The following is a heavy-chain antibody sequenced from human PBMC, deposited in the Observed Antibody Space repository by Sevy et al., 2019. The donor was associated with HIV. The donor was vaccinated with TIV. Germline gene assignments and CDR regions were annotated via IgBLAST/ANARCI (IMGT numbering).Heavy chain of an antibody. CDR2: IYASGSPI. V-gene: IGHV3-48*03. J-gene: IGHJ6*02. D-gene: IGHD4-17*01. CDR1: GFTFRSYE. CDR3: ARTVGYYYYYGMDV. Sequence: GGSLRLSCEGSGFTFRSYEMNWVRQAPGKGLEWISYIYASGSPIYYSDSVRGRFTISRDDAKNSLYLQMDDLRVDDTATYYCARTVGYYYYYGMDVWGQGTTVTVSS.